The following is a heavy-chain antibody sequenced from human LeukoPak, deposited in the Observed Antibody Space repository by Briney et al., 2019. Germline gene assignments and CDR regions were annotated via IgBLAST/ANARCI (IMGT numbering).Heavy chain of an antibody. CDR1: GGSMSPYH. CDR2: IYYSGST. V-gene: IGHV4-59*08. CDR3: ARAVSGRFDY. J-gene: IGHJ4*02. Sequence: TPSETLSLTCTVSGGSMSPYHWGWIRQPPGKGLEWTGYIYYSGSTNYNPSLNSRVTISVDTSKNQFSLRLSSVTAADTAIYYCARAVSGRFDYWGQGTLVTVSP. D-gene: IGHD6-19*01.